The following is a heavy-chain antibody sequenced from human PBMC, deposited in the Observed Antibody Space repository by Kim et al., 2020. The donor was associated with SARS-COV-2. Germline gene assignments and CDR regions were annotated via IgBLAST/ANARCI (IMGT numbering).Heavy chain of an antibody. CDR1: DYSISSGYY. Sequence: SETLSLTCTVFDYSISSGYYWGWIRQPPGKGLEWIGSILHTGSTYYNPSLRSRVSISMDMSKNQVSLRLSSVTAADTAVYYCARADSSGSYYYYYGMDV. D-gene: IGHD3-22*01. J-gene: IGHJ6*01. V-gene: IGHV4-38-2*02. CDR2: ILHTGST. CDR3: ARADSSGSYYYYYGMDV.